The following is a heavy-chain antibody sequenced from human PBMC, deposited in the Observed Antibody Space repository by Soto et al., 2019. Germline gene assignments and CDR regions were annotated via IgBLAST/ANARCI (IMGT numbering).Heavy chain of an antibody. CDR3: ARASLGYCSSTSCRSNWFDP. J-gene: IGHJ5*02. D-gene: IGHD2-2*01. Sequence: QVQLQESGPGLVKPSQTLSLTCTVSGGPIRSGGYYWTWIRQHPGKGLEWIGYIYYTGSTYYNPSLKSRVTISVDTSKNQFSLKLSSVTAADTAVYYCARASLGYCSSTSCRSNWFDPWGQGTLVTVSS. CDR1: GGPIRSGGYY. V-gene: IGHV4-31*03. CDR2: IYYTGST.